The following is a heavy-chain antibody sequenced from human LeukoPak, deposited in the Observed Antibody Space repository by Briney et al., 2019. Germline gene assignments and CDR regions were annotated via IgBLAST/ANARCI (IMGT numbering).Heavy chain of an antibody. D-gene: IGHD6-19*01. CDR2: INSDGSST. CDR3: ARGGARLVRGLDY. CDR1: GFTFSSYW. V-gene: IGHV3-74*01. J-gene: IGHJ4*02. Sequence: QPGGSLRLSCAASGFTFSSYWMHWVRQAPGKGLVWVSRINSDGSSTSYADSVKGRFTISRDNAKNTLYLQMNSLRAEDTAVYYCARGGARLVRGLDYWGRGTLLTVSS.